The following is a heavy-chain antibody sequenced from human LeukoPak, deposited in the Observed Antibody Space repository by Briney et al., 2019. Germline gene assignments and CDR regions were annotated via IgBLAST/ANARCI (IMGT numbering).Heavy chain of an antibody. CDR1: GGSFSGYY. V-gene: IGHV4-34*01. CDR3: ARGPNNVFDY. J-gene: IGHJ4*02. CDR2: INHSGST. Sequence: SETLSLTCAVYGGSFSGYYWSWIRQPPGKGLEWIGEINHSGSTNYNPSLKSRVTISVDTSKNQFSLKLSSVTAADTAVYYCARGPNNVFDYWGQGTLVTVSS. D-gene: IGHD1-14*01.